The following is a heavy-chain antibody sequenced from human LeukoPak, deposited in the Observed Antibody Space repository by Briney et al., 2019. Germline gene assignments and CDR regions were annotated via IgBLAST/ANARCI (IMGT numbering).Heavy chain of an antibody. CDR2: ISAYNGNT. Sequence: GASVKVSCKASGYTFTSYGISWVRQAPGQGLEWMGWISAYNGNTNYAQKLQGRVTITTDTSTSTAYMELRSLRSDDTAVYYCAREELYGSGSQTPDYWGQGTLVTVSS. D-gene: IGHD3-10*01. J-gene: IGHJ4*02. V-gene: IGHV1-18*04. CDR3: AREELYGSGSQTPDY. CDR1: GYTFTSYG.